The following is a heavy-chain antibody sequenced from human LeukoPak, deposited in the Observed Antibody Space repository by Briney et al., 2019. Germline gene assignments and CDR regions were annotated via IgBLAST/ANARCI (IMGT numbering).Heavy chain of an antibody. J-gene: IGHJ5*02. CDR1: GGSFSGYY. Sequence: PSETLSLTCAVYGGSFSGYYWSWIRQPPGKGLEWIGTIYYSGTTYYNPSLKSRITISVDTSKNQFSLRLSSMTAADTAVYYCARRFSSFWGSWGQGTLVTVSS. CDR2: IYYSGTT. D-gene: IGHD6-6*01. V-gene: IGHV4-34*01. CDR3: ARRFSSFWGS.